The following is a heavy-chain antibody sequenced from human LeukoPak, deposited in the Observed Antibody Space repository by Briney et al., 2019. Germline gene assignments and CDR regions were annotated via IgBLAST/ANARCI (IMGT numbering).Heavy chain of an antibody. V-gene: IGHV3-48*03. CDR3: ATTDTVTTRGWFDP. D-gene: IGHD4-17*01. CDR1: GFTFSSYE. CDR2: ISSSGTTI. Sequence: PGGSLRLSCAASGFTFSSYEMNWVRQAPGKGLEWVSYISSSGTTIYYADSVKGRFTISRDNAKNSLYLQMNNLSAGDTAVYYCATTDTVTTRGWFDPWGQGTLVTVSS. J-gene: IGHJ5*02.